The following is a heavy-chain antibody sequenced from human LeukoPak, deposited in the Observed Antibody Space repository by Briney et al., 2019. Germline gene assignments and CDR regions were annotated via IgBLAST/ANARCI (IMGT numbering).Heavy chain of an antibody. D-gene: IGHD3-22*01. CDR2: ISSSSSYI. CDR3: ARDPGYYDSSGYFPAYFQH. J-gene: IGHJ1*01. V-gene: IGHV3-21*01. Sequence: GGSLRLSCVASGFSFSSYSMNWVRQAPGKGLEWVSSISSSSSYIYYADSVKGRFTISRDNAKNSLYLQMNSLRAEDTAVYYCARDPGYYDSSGYFPAYFQHWGQGTLVTVSS. CDR1: GFSFSSYS.